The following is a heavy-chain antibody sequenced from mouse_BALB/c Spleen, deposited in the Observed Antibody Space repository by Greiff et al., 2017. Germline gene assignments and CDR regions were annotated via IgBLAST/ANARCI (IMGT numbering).Heavy chain of an antibody. Sequence: EVKLVESGGGLVKPGGSLKLSCAASGFTFSSYAMSWVRQTPEKRLEWVASISSGGSTYYPDSVKGRFTISRDNARNILYLQMSSLRSEDTAMYYCARGDDDYPWFAYWGQGTLVTVSA. CDR2: ISSGGST. CDR3: ARGDDDYPWFAY. J-gene: IGHJ3*01. D-gene: IGHD2-4*01. CDR1: GFTFSSYA. V-gene: IGHV5-6-5*01.